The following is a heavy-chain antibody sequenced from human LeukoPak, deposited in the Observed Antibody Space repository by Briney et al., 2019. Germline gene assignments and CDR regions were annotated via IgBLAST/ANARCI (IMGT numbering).Heavy chain of an antibody. CDR3: ARDEGLLAVAGFWVSAFDI. Sequence: PGGSLRLSCAASGFTFSSYSMNWVRQAPGKGLEWVSSISSSSSSYIYYSDSVKGRFTISRDNAKNSLYLQMNSLRAGDTAVYYCARDEGLLAVAGFWVSAFDIWGQGTMVTVSS. J-gene: IGHJ3*02. V-gene: IGHV3-21*01. CDR1: GFTFSSYS. D-gene: IGHD6-19*01. CDR2: ISSSSSSYI.